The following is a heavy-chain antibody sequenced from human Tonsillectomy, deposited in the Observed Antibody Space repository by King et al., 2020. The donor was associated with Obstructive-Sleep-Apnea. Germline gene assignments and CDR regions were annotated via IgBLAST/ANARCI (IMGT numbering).Heavy chain of an antibody. Sequence: PLPASGPGLVPPSPPLSLPCPVSGGSIRRGGSYWRWLRPPPGPGLAWIGSISSRGSTSSPPSLRRRITLSVDTSENQFSLKLSSVTAADTAVYYCARLGTGGSGSSAWGQGTLVTVSS. J-gene: IGHJ4*02. CDR3: ARLGTGGSGSSA. V-gene: IGHV4-31*03. CDR1: GGSIRRGGSY. D-gene: IGHD6-6*01. CDR2: ISSRGST.